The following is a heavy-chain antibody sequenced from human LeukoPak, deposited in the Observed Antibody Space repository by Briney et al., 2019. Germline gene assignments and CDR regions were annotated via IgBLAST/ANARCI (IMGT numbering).Heavy chain of an antibody. CDR2: ISSSSSTV. Sequence: GGSLRLSCAGSGFTFSSYNMNWVRQAPGKGLQWASYISSSSSTVYYADSVKGRFTISRDNAKNSLYLQMNSLRAEDTAVYYCARGSQQLAFDYWGQGTLVTVSS. J-gene: IGHJ4*02. V-gene: IGHV3-48*01. CDR1: GFTFSSYN. D-gene: IGHD6-13*01. CDR3: ARGSQQLAFDY.